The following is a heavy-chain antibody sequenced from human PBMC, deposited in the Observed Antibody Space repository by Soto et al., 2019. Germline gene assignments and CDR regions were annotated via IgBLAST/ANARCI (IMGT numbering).Heavy chain of an antibody. Sequence: SETLSRTCTVSSGSISSTSYYWAWIRQPPVRVLEWIGAIYYVGTTYYTESLKSRVSVSVDTSKNQFSLKLNSVTAADTAIYFFVSQRSTVPRQAYFDYWAAGGLVNVST. J-gene: IGHJ4*02. CDR3: VSQRSTVPRQAYFDY. V-gene: IGHV4-39*01. CDR1: SGSISSTSYY. CDR2: IYYVGTT.